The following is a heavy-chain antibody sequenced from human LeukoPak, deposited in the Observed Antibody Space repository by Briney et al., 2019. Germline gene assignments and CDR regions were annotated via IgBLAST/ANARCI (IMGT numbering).Heavy chain of an antibody. CDR2: ISSSSSYI. Sequence: GGSLRLSCAASGFTFSSYSMNWVRQAPGKGLEWVSSISSSSSYIYYADSVKGRFTISRDNAKNSLYLQMNSLRAEDTAVYYCAREAVIVGVTTIDAFDIWGQGTMVTVSS. CDR1: GFTFSSYS. V-gene: IGHV3-21*01. D-gene: IGHD1-26*01. J-gene: IGHJ3*02. CDR3: AREAVIVGVTTIDAFDI.